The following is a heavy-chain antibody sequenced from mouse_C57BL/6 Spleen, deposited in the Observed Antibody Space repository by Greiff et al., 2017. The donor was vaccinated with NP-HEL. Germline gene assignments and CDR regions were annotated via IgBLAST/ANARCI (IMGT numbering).Heavy chain of an antibody. Sequence: VKLMESDAELVKPGASVKISCKVSGYTFTDHTIHWMKQRPEQGLEWIGYIYPRDGSTKYNEKFKGKATLTADKSSSTAYMQLNSLTSEDSAVYFCARGLRRGGYAMDYWGQGTSVTVSS. CDR2: IYPRDGST. CDR3: ARGLRRGGYAMDY. CDR1: GYTFTDHT. V-gene: IGHV1-78*01. J-gene: IGHJ4*01. D-gene: IGHD2-4*01.